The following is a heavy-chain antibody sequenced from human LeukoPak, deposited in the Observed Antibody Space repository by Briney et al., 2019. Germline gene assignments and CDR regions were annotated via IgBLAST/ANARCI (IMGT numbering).Heavy chain of an antibody. CDR1: GFTFGSYA. D-gene: IGHD1-26*01. J-gene: IGHJ4*02. CDR2: ITGIDAST. Sequence: GGSLRLSCATSGFTFGSYAMTWVRQAPGKGLEWVSGITGIDASTYYADSVKGRFTISRDNSRNTLYLQMNSLRAEDTAVYYCAKEGGSYGHTFDYWGQGTLVTVSS. V-gene: IGHV3-23*01. CDR3: AKEGGSYGHTFDY.